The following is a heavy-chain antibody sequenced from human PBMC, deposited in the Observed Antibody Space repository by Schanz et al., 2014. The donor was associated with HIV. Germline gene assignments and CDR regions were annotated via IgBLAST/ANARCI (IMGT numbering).Heavy chain of an antibody. D-gene: IGHD6-13*01. CDR1: GFTFSNYA. CDR2: ISDTGVRT. Sequence: EVQLVESGGGLVQPGGSLRLSCAASGFTFSNYAMSWVRQAPGKGLEWVSGISDTGVRTNYADSVRGRFTISRDNSKNTLYLQMNSLRADDTAVYYCARDPDPYRLSHSWPHWGQGTLVTVSS. J-gene: IGHJ4*02. CDR3: ARDPDPYRLSHSWPH. V-gene: IGHV3-23*04.